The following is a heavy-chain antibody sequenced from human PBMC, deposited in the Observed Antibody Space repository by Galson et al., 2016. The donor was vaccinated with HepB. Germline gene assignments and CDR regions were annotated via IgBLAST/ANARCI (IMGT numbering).Heavy chain of an antibody. CDR2: LSGSGRRT. J-gene: IGHJ4*02. CDR1: GIIFSSYA. Sequence: SLRLSCAASGIIFSSYAMSWVRLAPGKGLECVSVLSGSGRRTYHADSVKGRFTMSRENSRNTVYLQMNSLRVEDTAIYYCAKDRRVSSSGGFDFWGQGTLVTVAS. V-gene: IGHV3-23*01. D-gene: IGHD3-10*01. CDR3: AKDRRVSSSGGFDF.